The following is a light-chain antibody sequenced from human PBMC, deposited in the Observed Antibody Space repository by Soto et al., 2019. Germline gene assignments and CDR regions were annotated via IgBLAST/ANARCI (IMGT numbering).Light chain of an antibody. V-gene: IGKV3-11*01. CDR1: QNVRTF. J-gene: IGKJ1*01. CDR2: GAS. Sequence: EVVLTQSPATLSLSPGERATLSCRASQNVRTFLDWYQQKPGQAPRLLIYGASNRATGIPARFSGSGSGTDCTLTISSLEPEDFAVYACPQPSHCPPWTCGQGTRVEIQ. CDR3: PQPSHCPPWT.